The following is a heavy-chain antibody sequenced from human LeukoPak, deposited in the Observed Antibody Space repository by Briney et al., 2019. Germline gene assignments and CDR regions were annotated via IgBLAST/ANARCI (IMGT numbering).Heavy chain of an antibody. CDR1: GFTFSSYG. CDR2: IWYDGSNK. Sequence: GGSLRLSCAASGFTFSSYGMHWVRQAPGKGLEWVAVIWYDGSNKYYADSVKGRFTISRDNSKNTLYLQMNSLGSEDTAVYYCAKSRTKYGDSLVDYWGQGTLVTVSS. V-gene: IGHV3-33*06. D-gene: IGHD4-17*01. CDR3: AKSRTKYGDSLVDY. J-gene: IGHJ4*02.